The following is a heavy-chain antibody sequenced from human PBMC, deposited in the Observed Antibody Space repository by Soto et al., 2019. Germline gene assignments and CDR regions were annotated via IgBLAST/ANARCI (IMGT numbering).Heavy chain of an antibody. CDR3: ASYIVVVPAAILGYYYGMDV. V-gene: IGHV4-39*01. CDR2: IYYSGST. CDR1: GGSISSSSYY. Sequence: QLQLQESGPGLVKPSETLSLTCTVSGGSISSSSYYWGWIRQPPGKGLEWIGSIYYSGSTYYNPSLKSRVTIYVDTSKNQFSLKLSSVTAADTAVYYCASYIVVVPAAILGYYYGMDVWGQGTTVTVSS. J-gene: IGHJ6*02. D-gene: IGHD2-2*01.